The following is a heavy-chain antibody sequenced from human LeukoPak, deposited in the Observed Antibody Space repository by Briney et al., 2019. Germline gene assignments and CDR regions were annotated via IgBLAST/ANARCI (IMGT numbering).Heavy chain of an antibody. Sequence: PGGSLRLSCAASGFTFSSYAIHWVRQAPGKGLEWVALISYDGSTKYSTDSVKGRFTISRDNSKNTLYLQMNSLRPEDTAVYYCARTKQWLDDAFDIWGQGTMVTVSS. D-gene: IGHD6-19*01. CDR3: ARTKQWLDDAFDI. CDR2: ISYDGSTK. J-gene: IGHJ3*02. CDR1: GFTFSSYA. V-gene: IGHV3-30*04.